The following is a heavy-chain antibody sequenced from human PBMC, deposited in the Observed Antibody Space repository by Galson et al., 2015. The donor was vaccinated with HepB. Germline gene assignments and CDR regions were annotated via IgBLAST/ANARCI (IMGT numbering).Heavy chain of an antibody. J-gene: IGHJ6*02. CDR1: GFTFSSYA. CDR2: ISGSGGGT. Sequence: SLRLSCAASGFTFSSYAMSWVRQAPGKGLEWVSAISGSGGGTYYADSVKGRFTISRDNSKNTRYLQMNSLRAEDTAVYYCARGGLTGAYYYYGMDVWGQGTTVTVSS. CDR3: ARGGLTGAYYYYGMDV. V-gene: IGHV3-23*01. D-gene: IGHD7-27*01.